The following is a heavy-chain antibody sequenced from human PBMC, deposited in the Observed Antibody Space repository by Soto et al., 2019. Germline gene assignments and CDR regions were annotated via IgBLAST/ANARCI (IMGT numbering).Heavy chain of an antibody. CDR1: GFTFDDYA. D-gene: IGHD6-13*01. V-gene: IGHV3-9*01. J-gene: IGHJ6*03. CDR3: AKDSSSAAGPYYYYYYMDV. CDR2: ISWNSGSI. Sequence: EVQLVESGGGLVQPGRSLRLSCAASGFTFDDYAMHWVRQAPGKGLEWVSAISWNSGSIGYADSVKGRFTISRDNAKNSLYLQMNSLRAEDTALYYCAKDSSSAAGPYYYYYYMDVWGKGTTVTVSS.